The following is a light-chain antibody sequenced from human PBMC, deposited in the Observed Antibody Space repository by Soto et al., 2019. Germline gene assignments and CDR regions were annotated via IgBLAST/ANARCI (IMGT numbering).Light chain of an antibody. V-gene: IGKV3-20*01. CDR1: QTVGASY. Sequence: EIVLTQSPDTLSLSPGDRATVSCRASQTVGASYVAWYQHKPGQAPRFLMYGASTRATGIPDRFSGSGSGTEFTLTIDSLEPEDFGLYYCQQYGMSPWTFGQGTRVEI. CDR2: GAS. J-gene: IGKJ1*01. CDR3: QQYGMSPWT.